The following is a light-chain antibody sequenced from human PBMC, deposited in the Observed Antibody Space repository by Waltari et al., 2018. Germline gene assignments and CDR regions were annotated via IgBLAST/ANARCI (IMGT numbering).Light chain of an antibody. CDR1: QSVSDK. CDR3: LQRSRWPT. J-gene: IGKJ1*01. CDR2: GAS. Sequence: EIVMTQSPATLSVSPGKRATLSCRASQSVSDKLAWYQQKPGQAPRLLIYGASKRASGIPDRFSGSGSGTEFTLTISSLEPEDFATYYCLQRSRWPTFGQGTKVEVK. V-gene: IGKV3-15*01.